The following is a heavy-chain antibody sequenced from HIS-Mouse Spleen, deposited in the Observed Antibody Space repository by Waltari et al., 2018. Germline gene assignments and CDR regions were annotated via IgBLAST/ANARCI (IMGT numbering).Heavy chain of an antibody. V-gene: IGHV4-39*07. D-gene: IGHD1-26*01. CDR3: ARDERGAGRKNAFDI. CDR1: GGSISSSSYY. CDR2: IHYSGST. J-gene: IGHJ3*02. Sequence: QLQLQESGPGLVKPSETLSLTCTVSGGSISSSSYYWGWIRQPPGKGLEWIGSIHYSGSTCSNPSLKRRVTISVDTSKNQFSLKLSSVTAADTAVYYCARDERGAGRKNAFDIWGQGTMVTVSS.